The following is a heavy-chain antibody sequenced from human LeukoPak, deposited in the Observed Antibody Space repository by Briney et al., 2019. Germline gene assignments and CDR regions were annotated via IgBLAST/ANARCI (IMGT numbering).Heavy chain of an antibody. D-gene: IGHD3-10*01. CDR3: VSLLWFGELSVDY. Sequence: SETLSLTCTVSGGSISSSSYYWGWIRQPPGKGLEWIGSIYYSGSTYYNPSLKSRVTISVDTSKNQFSLKLSSVTAADTAVYYCVSLLWFGELSVDYWGQGTLVTVSS. CDR1: GGSISSSSYY. V-gene: IGHV4-39*07. CDR2: IYYSGST. J-gene: IGHJ4*02.